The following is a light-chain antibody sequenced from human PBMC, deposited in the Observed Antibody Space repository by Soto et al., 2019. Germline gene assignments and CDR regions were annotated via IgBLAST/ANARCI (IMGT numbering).Light chain of an antibody. V-gene: IGKV1-9*01. J-gene: IGKJ5*01. CDR1: QGISSW. Sequence: IQLTQSPSSLSASVVDRFTITFLASQGISSWLAWYQQKPGKAPKLLIYAASTLQSGVPSRFSGSGSGTDFTLTISSLQPEDFATYYCQQLNSYPITFGQGTRLEIK. CDR2: AAS. CDR3: QQLNSYPIT.